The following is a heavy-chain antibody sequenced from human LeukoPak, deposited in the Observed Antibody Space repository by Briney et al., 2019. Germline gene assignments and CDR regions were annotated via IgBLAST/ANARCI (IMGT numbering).Heavy chain of an antibody. CDR3: AREIYGSANGDH. Sequence: AGSLRLSCAVSGITITSNYMSWVRQAPGKGLEWISVMYSGGTTFYAESVKGRFTISRDNSKNTLHLQMNSLRAEDTAVYYCAREIYGSANGDHWGQGTLVTVSS. CDR2: MYSGGTT. J-gene: IGHJ5*02. CDR1: GITITSNY. V-gene: IGHV3-66*01. D-gene: IGHD3-10*01.